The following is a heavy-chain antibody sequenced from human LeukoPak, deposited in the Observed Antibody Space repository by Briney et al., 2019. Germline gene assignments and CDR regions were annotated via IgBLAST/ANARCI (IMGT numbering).Heavy chain of an antibody. Sequence: SQTLSLTCAISGDSVSSNSATWNWIRQSPSRGLEWLGRTYYRSKWYNDYAVSVKSRIVINPDTSKNQLSLQLNSVTPEDTAVYYCAKGDRGSYGLFDYWGQGTLVTVSS. CDR2: TYYRSKWYN. D-gene: IGHD3-10*01. CDR1: GDSVSSNSAT. J-gene: IGHJ4*02. V-gene: IGHV6-1*01. CDR3: AKGDRGSYGLFDY.